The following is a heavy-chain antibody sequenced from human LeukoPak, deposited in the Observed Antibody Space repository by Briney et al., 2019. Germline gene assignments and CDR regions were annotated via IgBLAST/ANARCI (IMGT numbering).Heavy chain of an antibody. D-gene: IGHD3-3*01. V-gene: IGHV4-4*07. CDR3: AREMYDFWSGYSGTFDY. Sequence: PSETLSLTCTVSGGSISSYYRSWIRQPAGKGLEWIGRIYTSGSTNYNPSLKSRVTMSVDTSKNQFSLKLSSVTAADTAVYYCAREMYDFWSGYSGTFDYWGQGTLVTVSS. J-gene: IGHJ4*02. CDR2: IYTSGST. CDR1: GGSISSYY.